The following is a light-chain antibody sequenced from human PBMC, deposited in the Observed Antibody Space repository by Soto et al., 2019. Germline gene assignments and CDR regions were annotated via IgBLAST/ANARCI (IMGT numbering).Light chain of an antibody. CDR1: QYINTR. CDR3: HQRQSWPRT. Sequence: EILLTQSPATLSSFPGDRVTLSCRASQYINTRLAXXQHRXGQAHRLLIYQTSIRAAGIPARFSASGSGTDFTLXXSDVQPEDFALYYCHQRQSWPRTFGQGTKVDIK. CDR2: QTS. V-gene: IGKV3-11*01. J-gene: IGKJ1*01.